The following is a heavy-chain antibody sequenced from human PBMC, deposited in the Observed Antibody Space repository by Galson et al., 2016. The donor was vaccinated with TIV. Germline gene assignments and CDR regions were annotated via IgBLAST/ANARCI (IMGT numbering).Heavy chain of an antibody. J-gene: IGHJ4*02. D-gene: IGHD5-24*01. Sequence: SLRLSCAASEFTFSDYYMNWVRQAPGKGLEWVSSISGSGLSTYYADSVKGRFTISRDNSKNTLYMKMNSLRADDTAVYYWAWGGRWPPSGNCDSWGQGTQVTVSS. CDR1: EFTFSDYY. CDR3: AWGGRWPPSGNCDS. CDR2: ISGSGLST. V-gene: IGHV3-23*01.